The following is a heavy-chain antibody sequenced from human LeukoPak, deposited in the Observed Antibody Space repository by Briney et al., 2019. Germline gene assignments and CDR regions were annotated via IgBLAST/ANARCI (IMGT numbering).Heavy chain of an antibody. CDR2: ISYDGSNK. Sequence: GGSLRLSCAASGFTLSSYGMHWVREAPGKGLEWVAVISYDGSNKYYADSVKGRFTISRDNSKNTLYLQMNSLRAEDTAVYYCAKDRTGSGSYFYWGQGTLVTVSS. D-gene: IGHD3-10*01. J-gene: IGHJ4*02. V-gene: IGHV3-30*18. CDR3: AKDRTGSGSYFY. CDR1: GFTLSSYG.